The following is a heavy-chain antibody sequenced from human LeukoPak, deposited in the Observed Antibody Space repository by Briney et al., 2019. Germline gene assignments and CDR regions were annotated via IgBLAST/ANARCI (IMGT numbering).Heavy chain of an antibody. CDR1: GFTFDDYA. CDR3: AKDIRGYYDSSGADAFDI. J-gene: IGHJ3*02. CDR2: ISWNSGSI. Sequence: GRSLRLFCAASGFTFDDYAMHWVRQAPGKGLEWVSGISWNSGSIGYADSVKGRFTISRDNAKNSLYLQMNSLRAEDTALYYCAKDIRGYYDSSGADAFDIWGQGTMVTVSS. V-gene: IGHV3-9*01. D-gene: IGHD3-22*01.